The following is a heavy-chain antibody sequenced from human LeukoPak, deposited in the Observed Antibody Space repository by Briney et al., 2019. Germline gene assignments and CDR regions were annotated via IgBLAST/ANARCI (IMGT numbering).Heavy chain of an antibody. CDR3: ARKVPVTTRGWFDY. Sequence: SETLSLTCTVSGGSISSYYWIWIRQPPGKGLEWIGFIYYNGNTNYNPSLKSRVTISEDSSKNQSSLKLSSVTAADTAVYYCARKVPVTTRGWFDYWGQGTLVTVSS. CDR2: IYYNGNT. V-gene: IGHV4-59*01. D-gene: IGHD4-17*01. J-gene: IGHJ4*02. CDR1: GGSISSYY.